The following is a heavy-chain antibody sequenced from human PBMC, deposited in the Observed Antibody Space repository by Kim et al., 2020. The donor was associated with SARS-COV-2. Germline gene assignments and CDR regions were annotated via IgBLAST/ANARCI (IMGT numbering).Heavy chain of an antibody. CDR1: GYTFTSYA. Sequence: ASVKVSCKASGYTFTSYAMHWVRQAPGQRLEWMGWINAGNGNTKYSQKFQGRVTITRDTSSSTAYMELSSLRSEDTAVYYCARGEAYSGYDYADYWGQGTLVTVSS. CDR3: ARGEAYSGYDYADY. D-gene: IGHD5-12*01. CDR2: INAGNGNT. J-gene: IGHJ4*02. V-gene: IGHV1-3*01.